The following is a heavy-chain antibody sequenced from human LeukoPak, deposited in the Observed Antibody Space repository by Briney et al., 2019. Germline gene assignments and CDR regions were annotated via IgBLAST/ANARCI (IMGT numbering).Heavy chain of an antibody. CDR3: ARDLYSSGWTDAFDI. D-gene: IGHD6-19*01. CDR1: GYTFTGYY. V-gene: IGHV1-2*02. J-gene: IGHJ3*02. Sequence: ASVKVSCKASGYTFTGYYMRWVRQAPGQGLEWMGWINPNSGGTNYSQKFQGRVSMTRDTSINTAYMELSRLTSDDTAVYYCARDLYSSGWTDAFDIWGQGTMVTVSS. CDR2: INPNSGGT.